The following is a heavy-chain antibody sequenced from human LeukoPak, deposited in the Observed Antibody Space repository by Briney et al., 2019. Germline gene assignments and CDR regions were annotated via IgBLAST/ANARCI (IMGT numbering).Heavy chain of an antibody. Sequence: PGGSLRLSCAASGFIVSSSYMIWVRRAPGKGLEWVSVIYSGGSTYYADSVKGRFTISRDNSKNTLYLQMNSLRADDTAVYYCARGGGDYWGQGTLVTVSS. CDR1: GFIVSSSY. CDR2: IYSGGST. D-gene: IGHD2-15*01. J-gene: IGHJ4*02. V-gene: IGHV3-53*01. CDR3: ARGGGDY.